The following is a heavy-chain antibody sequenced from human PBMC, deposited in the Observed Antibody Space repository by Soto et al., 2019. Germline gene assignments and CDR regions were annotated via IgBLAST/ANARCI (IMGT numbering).Heavy chain of an antibody. D-gene: IGHD3-10*01. CDR1: GGSISSSNW. Sequence: QVKLQESGPGLVKPSGTLSLTCAVSGGSISSSNWWRWVRQPPGKGLEWIGEIYHSGNTNYNPSHKRRVAMAVDKSRNQFSLKLSSVTAADTAVYYCARRWGEGRVDYWGQGTLVTVSS. CDR3: ARRWGEGRVDY. J-gene: IGHJ4*02. V-gene: IGHV4-4*02. CDR2: IYHSGNT.